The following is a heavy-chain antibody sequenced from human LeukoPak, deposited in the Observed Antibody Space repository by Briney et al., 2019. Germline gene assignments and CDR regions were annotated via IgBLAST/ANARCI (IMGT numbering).Heavy chain of an antibody. CDR1: RLTPSNIC. J-gene: IGHJ4*02. D-gene: IGHD2-21*02. V-gene: IGHV3-7*01. CDR2: LKGDGREK. CDR3: PWRLEY. Sequence: GGSLRPSWAASRLTPSNICIDWVRQAPGKGLESVDNLKGDGREKYYVHSVKARLTISRDNATNSLYLQMNSLRAEDTAVYYCPWRLEYWAQGTLVTVSS.